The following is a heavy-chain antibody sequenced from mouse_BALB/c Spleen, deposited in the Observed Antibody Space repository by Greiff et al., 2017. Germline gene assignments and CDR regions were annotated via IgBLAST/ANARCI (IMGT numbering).Heavy chain of an antibody. CDR1: GFSLSRYS. J-gene: IGHJ4*01. CDR2: IWGGGST. Sequence: VQGVESGPGLVAPSQSLSITCTVSGFSLSRYSVHWVRQPPGKGLEWLGMIWGGGSTDYNSALKSRLSISKDNSKSQVFLKMNSLQTDDTAMYYCARFSIYDGSRYYAMDYWGQGTSVTVSS. V-gene: IGHV2-6-4*01. CDR3: ARFSIYDGSRYYAMDY. D-gene: IGHD2-3*01.